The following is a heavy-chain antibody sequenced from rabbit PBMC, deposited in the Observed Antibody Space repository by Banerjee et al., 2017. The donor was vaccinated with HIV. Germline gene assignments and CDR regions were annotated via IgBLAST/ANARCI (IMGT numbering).Heavy chain of an antibody. CDR3: ARSVGSSYYYGMDL. CDR2: INTGSGGA. D-gene: IGHD8-1*01. CDR1: GFSFSSSYW. Sequence: QSLEESGGDLVNPGGTLTLTCTASGFSFSSSYWICWVRQAPGKGLEWIGCINTGSGGAYYASWVIRRFTISKTSSTTVTLQMTSLTAADTATYFCARSVGSSYYYGMDLWGPGTLVTVS. V-gene: IGHV1S40*01. J-gene: IGHJ6*01.